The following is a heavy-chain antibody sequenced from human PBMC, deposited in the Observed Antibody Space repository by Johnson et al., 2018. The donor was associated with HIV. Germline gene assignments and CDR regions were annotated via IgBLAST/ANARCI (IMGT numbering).Heavy chain of an antibody. Sequence: QMQLVESGGGVVKPGGSLRLSCAASGFTFSSYGMHWVRQAPGKGLEWVAFIRYDGSNKYYADSVKGRFTISRDNSKNTLYLQMSSLRAEDTAVYYCAKDLVVTAPGAFDIWGQGTMVTVSS. J-gene: IGHJ3*02. CDR3: AKDLVVTAPGAFDI. CDR1: GFTFSSYG. D-gene: IGHD2-21*02. CDR2: IRYDGSNK. V-gene: IGHV3-30*02.